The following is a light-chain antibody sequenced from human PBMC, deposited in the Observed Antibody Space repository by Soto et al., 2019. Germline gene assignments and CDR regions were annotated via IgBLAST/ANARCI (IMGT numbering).Light chain of an antibody. CDR2: DTS. Sequence: DVQMTQSPSSLSASVGDRVTITCQASHDIGTYLNWYQHKPEKAPKLLIFDTSHLATGVPARFSGSGSDTYFTFTITNLQTEDFAAYYCQQIDSVPLTFGGGTHVEI. J-gene: IGKJ4*01. CDR1: HDIGTY. V-gene: IGKV1-33*01. CDR3: QQIDSVPLT.